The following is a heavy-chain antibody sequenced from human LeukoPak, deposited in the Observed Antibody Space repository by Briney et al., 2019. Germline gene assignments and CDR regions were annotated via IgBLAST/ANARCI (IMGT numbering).Heavy chain of an antibody. D-gene: IGHD6-6*01. Sequence: SVQVSCQASRYTFTSNHIHGVRPPPAQGLDWMGVINPRGDSTSYAPNFQGRVTVTRDTSTSTVYMELSSLRSEDTAMYYCAKIAARDTGEGYWGQGTLVTVSS. CDR2: INPRGDST. V-gene: IGHV1-46*01. CDR1: RYTFTSNH. CDR3: AKIAARDTGEGY. J-gene: IGHJ4*02.